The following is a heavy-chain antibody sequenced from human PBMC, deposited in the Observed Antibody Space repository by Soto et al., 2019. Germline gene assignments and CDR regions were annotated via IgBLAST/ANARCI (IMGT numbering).Heavy chain of an antibody. Sequence: QITLKESGPTLLKPTQTLTLTCTISGFSLSSSGVGVDWIRQPPGKSLEWLALIYWDDVQRYNPSLKTRLTITKDDSRSQVVLTMTNMDPVDTATYYCAHSPCSGGTCYLFDYWGQGALVTVSS. CDR1: GFSLSSSGVG. CDR2: IYWDDVQ. V-gene: IGHV2-5*02. D-gene: IGHD2-15*01. CDR3: AHSPCSGGTCYLFDY. J-gene: IGHJ4*02.